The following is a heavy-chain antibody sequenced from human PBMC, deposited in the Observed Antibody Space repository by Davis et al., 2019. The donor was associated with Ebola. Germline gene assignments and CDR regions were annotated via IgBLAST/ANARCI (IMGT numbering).Heavy chain of an antibody. CDR1: GFTFSGSA. J-gene: IGHJ4*02. Sequence: GESLKISCAASGFTFSGSAMHWVRQASGKGLEWVGRIRSKANSYATAYAASVKGRFTISRDDSKNTAYQQMNSLKTEDTAVYYCTTTTVTIDYWGQGTLVTVSS. V-gene: IGHV3-73*01. CDR2: IRSKANSYAT. CDR3: TTTTVTIDY. D-gene: IGHD4-17*01.